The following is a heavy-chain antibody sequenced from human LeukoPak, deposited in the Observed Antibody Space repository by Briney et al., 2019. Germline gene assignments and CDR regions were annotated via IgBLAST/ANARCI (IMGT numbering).Heavy chain of an antibody. V-gene: IGHV3-30*03. CDR1: RFTFSNSI. D-gene: IGHD3-22*01. Sequence: GGFLRLSCASSRFTFSNSIFHWVRQAPGKGLEWVSAMSYDGFSKYYADSVKGRFTISRDDSRSTVDLQLSSLGPGDTAVYYCAREGHTSGYCGSFDNWGQGTAVAVSS. CDR2: MSYDGFSK. J-gene: IGHJ3*02. CDR3: AREGHTSGYCGSFDN.